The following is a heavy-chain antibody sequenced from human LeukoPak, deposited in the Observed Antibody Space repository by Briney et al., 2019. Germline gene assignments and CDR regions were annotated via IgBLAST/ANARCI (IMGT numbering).Heavy chain of an antibody. D-gene: IGHD6-19*01. CDR3: ALYSSGWYDPGMDV. CDR1: GFTFDDYA. CDR2: ISWNSGSI. J-gene: IGHJ6*02. Sequence: PGRSLRLSCAASGFTFDDYAMHWVRQAPGKGLEWVSGISWNSGSIGYADSVKGRFTISRDNAKNSLYLQMNSLRDEDTAVYYCALYSSGWYDPGMDVWGQGTTVTVSS. V-gene: IGHV3-9*01.